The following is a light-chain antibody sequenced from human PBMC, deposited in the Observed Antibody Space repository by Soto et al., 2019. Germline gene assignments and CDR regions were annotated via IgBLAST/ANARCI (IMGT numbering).Light chain of an antibody. CDR3: QQFGSSIPHT. CDR1: QSVSSNY. V-gene: IGKV3-20*01. J-gene: IGKJ2*01. Sequence: DIVLTQSPGTLSLSPGERATLSCRASQSVSSNYLAWYQQKPGQAPRLLIYGASTRATGVPDRFSGSGSGTDFTLTISRLEPEDFGVYYCQQFGSSIPHTFGQGTKLEIK. CDR2: GAS.